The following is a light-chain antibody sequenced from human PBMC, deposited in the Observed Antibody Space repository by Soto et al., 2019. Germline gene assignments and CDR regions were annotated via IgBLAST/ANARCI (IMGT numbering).Light chain of an antibody. CDR3: QQYGTSPQT. CDR2: GAS. J-gene: IGKJ2*01. Sequence: EIVLTQSPGTLSLSPGERATLSCRASQSVSSSYLAWYRQKPGQAPRLLIYGASTRATGISDRFSGSGSGTDFTLTISRLAPEDFAVYYCQQYGTSPQTFGQGTKLEIK. CDR1: QSVSSSY. V-gene: IGKV3-20*01.